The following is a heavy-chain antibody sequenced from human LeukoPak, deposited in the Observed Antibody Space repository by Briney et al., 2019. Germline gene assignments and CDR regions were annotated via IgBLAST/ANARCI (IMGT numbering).Heavy chain of an antibody. Sequence: ASVKVSCKASGYTFTAYYMHWVRQAPGQGLEWMGWISPNSGGTNYAQKFQGWVTMTRDTSISTAYMELTRLKSDDTAVYYCARGYWGYDSWGQGTLVTVSS. V-gene: IGHV1-2*04. D-gene: IGHD7-27*01. J-gene: IGHJ4*02. CDR3: ARGYWGYDS. CDR1: GYTFTAYY. CDR2: ISPNSGGT.